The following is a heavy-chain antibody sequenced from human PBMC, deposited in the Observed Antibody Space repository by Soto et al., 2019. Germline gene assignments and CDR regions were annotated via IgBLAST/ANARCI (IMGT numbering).Heavy chain of an antibody. V-gene: IGHV3-23*01. D-gene: IGHD6-19*01. Sequence: GGSLRLSCAASGFTFSSYAMSWVRQAPGKGLEWVSAISGSGGSTYYADSVKGRFTISRDNSENTLYLQMNSLRAEDTAVYYCANAGSSGWYWFDSWGQGTLVTVPS. CDR1: GFTFSSYA. CDR2: ISGSGGST. CDR3: ANAGSSGWYWFDS. J-gene: IGHJ5*01.